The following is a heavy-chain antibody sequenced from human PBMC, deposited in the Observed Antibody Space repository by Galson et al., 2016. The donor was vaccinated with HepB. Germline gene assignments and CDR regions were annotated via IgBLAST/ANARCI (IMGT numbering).Heavy chain of an antibody. J-gene: IGHJ4*02. D-gene: IGHD2-2*01. Sequence: SLRLSCAASGVTVSNNYMSWVRQAPGKGLEWLSFMDISGRFSYYSDSVEGRFTISRDNAKSSLYLQMNSLRAEDTAVYYCARTFCRSTSCYGTYFDYWGQGTLVTVSS. CDR2: MDISGRFS. CDR3: ARTFCRSTSCYGTYFDY. V-gene: IGHV3-11*01. CDR1: GVTVSNNY.